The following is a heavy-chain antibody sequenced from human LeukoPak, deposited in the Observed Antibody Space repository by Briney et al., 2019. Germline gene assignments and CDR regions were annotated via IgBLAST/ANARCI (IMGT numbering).Heavy chain of an antibody. J-gene: IGHJ6*02. D-gene: IGHD3-10*01. V-gene: IGHV3-33*01. CDR1: GFTFSSYG. Sequence: GGSLRLSCAASGFTFSSYGMHWVRQAPGKGLEWVAVIWYDGSNKYYADSVKGRFTISRDNSKNTLYLQMNSLRAEDTAVYYCARDVGPLLWFGELPTNYYYYGMDVWGQGTTVTVSS. CDR3: ARDVGPLLWFGELPTNYYYYGMDV. CDR2: IWYDGSNK.